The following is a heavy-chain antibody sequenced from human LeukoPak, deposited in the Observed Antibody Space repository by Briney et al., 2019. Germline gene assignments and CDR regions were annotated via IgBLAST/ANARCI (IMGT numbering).Heavy chain of an antibody. D-gene: IGHD3-22*01. CDR3: ASSGYPPHH. J-gene: IGHJ5*02. CDR2: ISSSGSTI. Sequence: GGSLRLSCAASEFTFSSYEMNWVRQAPGKGLEWVSYISSSGSTILYADSVKGRFTISRDNAKNSLFLQMNSLRAEDTAVYYCASSGYPPHHWGQGTLVTVSS. V-gene: IGHV3-48*03. CDR1: EFTFSSYE.